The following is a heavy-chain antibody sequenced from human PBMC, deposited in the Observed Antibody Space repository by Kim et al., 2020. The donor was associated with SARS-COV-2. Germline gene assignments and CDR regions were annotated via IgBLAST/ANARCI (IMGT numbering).Heavy chain of an antibody. D-gene: IGHD1-26*01. V-gene: IGHV3-30*18. CDR2: ISYDGSNK. CDR3: VKSIVGVPFDP. CDR1: GFTFSTYG. J-gene: IGHJ5*02. Sequence: GGSLRLSCAASGFTFSTYGMHWVRQAPGKGLEWVAVISYDGSNKYYADSVKGRFTISRDNSKNTLYLQMNSLRAEDTAVYYCVKSIVGVPFDPWGQGTLVTVSS.